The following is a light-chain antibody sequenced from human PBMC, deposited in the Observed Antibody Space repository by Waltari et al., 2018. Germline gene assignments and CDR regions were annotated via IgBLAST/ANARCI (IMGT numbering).Light chain of an antibody. V-gene: IGLV1-44*01. CDR1: TPNVTVNP. CDR2: SND. CDR3: AAWDDSLNAVV. Sequence: QSVLTQPPSASGTPGQRVTIPCSGTTPNVTVNPVTWSQQPSGAAPEVVIYSNDQRPSGVPDRFSGSKSGTSASLAISGLQSEDEAHYYCAAWDDSLNAVVFGGGTKVTVL. J-gene: IGLJ2*01.